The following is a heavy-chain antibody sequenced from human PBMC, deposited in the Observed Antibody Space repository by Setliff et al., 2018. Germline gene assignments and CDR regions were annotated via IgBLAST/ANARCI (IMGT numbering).Heavy chain of an antibody. CDR2: FSGST. J-gene: IGHJ3*02. CDR1: GFTFSSYS. D-gene: IGHD6-19*01. CDR3: ARYSSGWTGGASDI. V-gene: IGHV3-48*01. Sequence: PGGSLRLSCAASGFTFSSYSMNWVRQAPGKGLEWVSYFSGSTGYAGSVKGRFTISRDNAKNSLYLQMNSLSVEDTALYYCARYSSGWTGGASDIWGQGTMVTVSS.